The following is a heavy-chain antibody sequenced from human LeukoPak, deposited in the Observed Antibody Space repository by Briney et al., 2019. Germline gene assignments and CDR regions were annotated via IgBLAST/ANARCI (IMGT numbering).Heavy chain of an antibody. J-gene: IGHJ1*01. CDR1: GGSISSYY. CDR2: IYYSGST. CDR3: ARLSMGSSPV. Sequence: SSETLSLTCTVSGGSISSYYWSWIRQPPGKGLEWIGYIYYSGSTNYNPSLKSRVTISVDTSKNQFSLKLSSVTAADTAVYYCARLSMGSSPVWGQGTLVTVSS. V-gene: IGHV4-59*08. D-gene: IGHD6-13*01.